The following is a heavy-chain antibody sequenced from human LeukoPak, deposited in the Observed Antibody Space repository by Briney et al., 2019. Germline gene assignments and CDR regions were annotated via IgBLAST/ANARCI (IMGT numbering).Heavy chain of an antibody. D-gene: IGHD3-16*01. CDR1: GFAVSNNY. CDR3: AGGYDASDY. J-gene: IGHJ4*02. Sequence: GGSLRLSCAASGFAVSNNYMSWVRQAPGKGLEWVSVIYGGGSTNYADSVKGRFTISRDISTNTLSLQMNSLRTEDTAVCYRAGGYDASDYWGQGTLVTVSS. CDR2: IYGGGST. V-gene: IGHV3-66*02.